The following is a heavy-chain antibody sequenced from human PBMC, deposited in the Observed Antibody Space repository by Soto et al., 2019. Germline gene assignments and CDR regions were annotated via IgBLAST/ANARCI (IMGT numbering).Heavy chain of an antibody. V-gene: IGHV4-59*01. CDR2: IYYSGST. Sequence: QVQLQESGPGLVKPSETLSLTCTVSGGSISSYYWSWIRQPPGKGLEWIGYIYYSGSTNYNPSLKSRFTISVDTSQNQVSLKLRSVTAADTAVYYCAGRRGYCSGGSCPTVVDYWGQGTLVTVSS. D-gene: IGHD2-15*01. CDR1: GGSISSYY. CDR3: AGRRGYCSGGSCPTVVDY. J-gene: IGHJ4*02.